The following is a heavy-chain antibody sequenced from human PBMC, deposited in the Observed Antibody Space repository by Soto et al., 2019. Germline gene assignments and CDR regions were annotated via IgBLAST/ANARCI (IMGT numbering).Heavy chain of an antibody. CDR1: GFTFSSYS. D-gene: IGHD4-17*01. V-gene: IGHV3-21*01. J-gene: IGHJ6*02. CDR2: ISSSSSYI. CDR3: ARVLPDGDYEGYYGMDV. Sequence: PGGSLRLSCAASGFTFSSYSMNWVRQAPGKGLEWVSSISSSSSYIYYADSVKGRFTISRDNAKNSLYLQMNSLRAEDTAVYYCARVLPDGDYEGYYGMDVWGQGTTVTVSS.